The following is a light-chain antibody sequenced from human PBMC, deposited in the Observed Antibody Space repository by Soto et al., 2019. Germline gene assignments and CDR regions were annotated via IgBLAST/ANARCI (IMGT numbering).Light chain of an antibody. CDR3: QQYYTWPLT. Sequence: EIVLTQSPGTLSVSPGERATLSCRASQRVGINLAWYQQKPGLAPRLVIYAVSTRATGIPARFSGSGSGTEFTLTIASLPSEESAVYYCQQYYTWPLTFGPGTRVEIK. CDR1: QRVGIN. V-gene: IGKV3-15*01. J-gene: IGKJ3*01. CDR2: AVS.